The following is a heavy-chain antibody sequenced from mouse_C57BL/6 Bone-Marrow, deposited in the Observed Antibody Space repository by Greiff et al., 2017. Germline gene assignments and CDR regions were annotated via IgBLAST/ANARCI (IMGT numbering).Heavy chain of an antibody. J-gene: IGHJ3*01. V-gene: IGHV3-6*01. CDR1: GYSIPSGYY. D-gene: IGHD1-1*01. Sequence: DVKLQESGPGLVKPSQSLSLTCSVTGYSIPSGYYWNWIRQFPGNKLECMGYISYDGRNNYNPSLNNRISITRDTSTNQFFLKLNSVTTEDTATYYCASEPLLLWFAYWGQGTLVTVSA. CDR3: ASEPLLLWFAY. CDR2: ISYDGRN.